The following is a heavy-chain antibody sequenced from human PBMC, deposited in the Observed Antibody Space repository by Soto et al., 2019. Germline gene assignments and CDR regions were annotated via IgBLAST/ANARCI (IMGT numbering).Heavy chain of an antibody. J-gene: IGHJ4*02. CDR3: ARQYYFGSGSYYNRLFAF. Sequence: SETLSLTCAVYGRSFSGYYWGWIRQPPGKGLEWIGSIYYSGNTYYNPSLKSRVTISVDTAKNQFSLKLSSVTAADTAVYYCARQYYFGSGSYYNRLFAFWGQGTLVTVSS. CDR1: GRSFSGYY. D-gene: IGHD3-10*01. V-gene: IGHV4-39*01. CDR2: IYYSGNT.